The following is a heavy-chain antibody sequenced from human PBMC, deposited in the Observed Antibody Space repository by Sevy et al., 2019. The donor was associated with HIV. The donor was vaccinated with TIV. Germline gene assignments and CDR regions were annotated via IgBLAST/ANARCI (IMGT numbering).Heavy chain of an antibody. CDR2: IKQDGSVK. CDR1: GFTLNSYW. D-gene: IGHD6-13*01. V-gene: IGHV3-7*01. CDR3: ARAIAADGSF. Sequence: GGSLRLSCVASGFTLNSYWMSWVRQAPGKGLEWVANIKQDGSVKYYVDSVKGRFTISRDNARNLLYLQMNSMRVEETARYYSARAIAADGSFWGQGTLVTVSS. J-gene: IGHJ4*02.